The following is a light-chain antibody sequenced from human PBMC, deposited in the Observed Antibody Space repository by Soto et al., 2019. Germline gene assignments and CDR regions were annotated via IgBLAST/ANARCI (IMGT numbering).Light chain of an antibody. CDR2: EVN. J-gene: IGLJ1*01. CDR1: SSDFGNYNL. V-gene: IGLV2-23*02. CDR3: CSFTSSNTHV. Sequence: QSALTQPASVSVSPGQSITISCTGTSSDFGNYNLVSWYQQHPGKVPKLILFEVNKRPSGVSGRFSGSKSGNTASLTISGLQAEDEADYYCCSFTSSNTHVFGTGTKLTVL.